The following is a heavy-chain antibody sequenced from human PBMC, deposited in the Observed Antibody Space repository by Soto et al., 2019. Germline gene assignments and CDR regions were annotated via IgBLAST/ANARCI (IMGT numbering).Heavy chain of an antibody. V-gene: IGHV3-23*01. CDR3: AKDNHGTTYFDY. J-gene: IGHJ4*02. Sequence: PGGSLSLSCAASGFTISRNAMCWVRQAPGKGLEWVSGISERGDTTHYAESVKGRFTISRDTSKNTLYLQLNTLRADDTAVYYCAKDNHGTTYFDYLGQGTLVTVSS. CDR1: GFTISRNA. D-gene: IGHD1-1*01. CDR2: ISERGDTT.